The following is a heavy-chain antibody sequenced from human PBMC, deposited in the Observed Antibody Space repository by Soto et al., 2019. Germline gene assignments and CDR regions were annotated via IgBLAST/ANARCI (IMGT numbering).Heavy chain of an antibody. D-gene: IGHD6-19*01. V-gene: IGHV4-30-4*01. Sequence: QVQLQESGPGLVKPSQTLSLTCTVSGGSISSGDYYWSWIRQPPGKGLEWIGYIYYSGSTYYNPSLKSRVTISVDTANNQFSLRLSSVTAADTAVYYCARERPDGCRLDPWGQGTLVTVSS. CDR1: GGSISSGDYY. J-gene: IGHJ5*02. CDR2: IYYSGST. CDR3: ARERPDGCRLDP.